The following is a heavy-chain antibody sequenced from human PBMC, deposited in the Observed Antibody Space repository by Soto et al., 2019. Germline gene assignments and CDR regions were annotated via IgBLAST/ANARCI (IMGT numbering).Heavy chain of an antibody. Sequence: EVQLLESGGGLVQPGGSLRLSCAASGFTFSSYAMSWVRQAPGKGLEWVSAISGSGGSTYYADSVKGRFTISRDNSKNTLYLQMNSLRAEATAVYYCAKGIDYGDYHWYFDLWGRGTLVTVSS. V-gene: IGHV3-23*01. J-gene: IGHJ2*01. CDR3: AKGIDYGDYHWYFDL. CDR1: GFTFSSYA. CDR2: ISGSGGST. D-gene: IGHD4-17*01.